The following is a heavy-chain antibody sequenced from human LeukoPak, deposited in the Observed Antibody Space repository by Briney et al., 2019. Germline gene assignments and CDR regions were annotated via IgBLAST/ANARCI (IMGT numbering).Heavy chain of an antibody. CDR2: ISWNSGSI. D-gene: IGHD3-16*01. CDR1: GFTFDDYA. J-gene: IGHJ4*02. V-gene: IGHV3-9*01. Sequence: GRSLRLCCAASGFTFDDYAMHWVRQAPGKGLEWVSGISWNSGSIGYADSVKGRFTISRDNAKNSLYLQMNSLRAEDTALYYCAREYVSRGFDYWGQGTLVTVSS. CDR3: AREYVSRGFDY.